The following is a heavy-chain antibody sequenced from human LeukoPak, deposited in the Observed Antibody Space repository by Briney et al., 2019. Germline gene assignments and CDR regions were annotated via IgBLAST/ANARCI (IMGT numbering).Heavy chain of an antibody. J-gene: IGHJ3*02. Sequence: SETLSLTCTVSGGSISSYYWSWIRQPPGKGLEWIGYIYYGGSTNYNPSLKSRVTISVDTSKNQFSLKLSSVTAADTAVYYCARVRHGAFDIWGQGTMVTVSS. CDR3: ARVRHGAFDI. V-gene: IGHV4-59*01. CDR2: IYYGGST. CDR1: GGSISSYY.